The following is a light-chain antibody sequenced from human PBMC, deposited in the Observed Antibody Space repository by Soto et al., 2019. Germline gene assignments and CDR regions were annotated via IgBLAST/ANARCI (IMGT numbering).Light chain of an antibody. V-gene: IGKV1-39*01. CDR2: AAS. CDR1: QSISSY. Sequence: DIQMTQSPSSLSASVGDRVTITCRASQSISSYLNWYQQKPGKAPKLLIYAASSLQSGVPSRFSGSGSATDFTLTISSLQPEDFATYYCQQSYSTHLTFGGGTKVEIK. CDR3: QQSYSTHLT. J-gene: IGKJ4*01.